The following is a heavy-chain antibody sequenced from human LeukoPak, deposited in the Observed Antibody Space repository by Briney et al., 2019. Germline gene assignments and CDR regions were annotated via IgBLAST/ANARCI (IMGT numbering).Heavy chain of an antibody. CDR1: GGSFSGYY. Sequence: SETLSLTCAVYGGSFSGYYWSWIRQPPGKGLEWIGYIYYSGSTNYNPSLKSRVTISVDTSKNQFSLKLSSVTAADTAVYYCARIRIAAAGTRTAFDPWGQGTLVTVSS. CDR2: IYYSGST. CDR3: ARIRIAAAGTRTAFDP. V-gene: IGHV4-59*08. J-gene: IGHJ5*02. D-gene: IGHD6-13*01.